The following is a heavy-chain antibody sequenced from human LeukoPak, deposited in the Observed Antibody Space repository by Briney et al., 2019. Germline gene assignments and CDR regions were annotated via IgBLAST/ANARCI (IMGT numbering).Heavy chain of an antibody. Sequence: PGRSLGLSCAASGFTFSDYGMHWVRQAPGKGLEWVAVISYDGSNENYADSVKGRFTISRDNSRDTLYLEMNSLRTEDTAVYYCAKIPQGGTAGTYFDYWGQGTLVTVSS. J-gene: IGHJ4*02. CDR2: ISYDGSNE. D-gene: IGHD1-26*01. V-gene: IGHV3-30*18. CDR3: AKIPQGGTAGTYFDY. CDR1: GFTFSDYG.